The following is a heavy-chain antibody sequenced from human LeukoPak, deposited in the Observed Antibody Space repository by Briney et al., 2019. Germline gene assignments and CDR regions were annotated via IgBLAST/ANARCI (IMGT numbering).Heavy chain of an antibody. CDR1: GGAISSDNYY. J-gene: IGHJ4*02. CDR2: INYSGTT. V-gene: IGHV4-39*01. CDR3: ARLSDY. Sequence: PSETLSLTCTVSGGAISSDNYYWGWIRQPPGKGLEWIGSINYSGTTYYNPSLKSRVSTSVDTSRTQFSLRLSSVTAADTAVYYCARLSDYWGQGTLVTVSS.